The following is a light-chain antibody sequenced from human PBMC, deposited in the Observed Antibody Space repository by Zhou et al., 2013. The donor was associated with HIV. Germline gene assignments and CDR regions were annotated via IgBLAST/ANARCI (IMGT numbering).Light chain of an antibody. CDR3: QQYGNSPRT. CDR1: QSVSNY. V-gene: IGKV3-20*01. CDR2: GAS. Sequence: EIVLTQSPATLSLSPGERATLSCRASQSVSNYLAWYQHRPGQAPRLLIFGASNRAPGIPDRFSGSVSGTDFTLTITRLEPGDSAVYYCQQYGNSPRTFGPGTTVDIK. J-gene: IGKJ3*01.